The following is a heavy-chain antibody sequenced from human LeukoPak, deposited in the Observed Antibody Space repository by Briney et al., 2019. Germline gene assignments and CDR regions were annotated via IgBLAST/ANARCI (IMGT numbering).Heavy chain of an antibody. CDR3: ALGLDI. Sequence: GGSLRLSCAASGFTFSSYAMSWVRQAPGKGLEWVSAISGSGGSTYYADAEKGRLTISRDNSKNTLYLQVNSLRVEDTAVYYCALGLDIWGQGTLVTVSS. D-gene: IGHD7-27*01. V-gene: IGHV3-23*01. J-gene: IGHJ4*02. CDR2: ISGSGGST. CDR1: GFTFSSYA.